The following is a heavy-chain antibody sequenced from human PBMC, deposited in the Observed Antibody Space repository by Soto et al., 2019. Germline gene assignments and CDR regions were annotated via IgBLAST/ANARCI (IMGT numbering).Heavy chain of an antibody. CDR1: GFTVSGSA. Sequence: GGSLRLSCAASGFTVSGSAMHWVRQASGKGLEWVGRIRSKANSYATAYAASVKGRFTISRDDSKNTAYLQMNSLKTEDTAVYYCTRTTDLEYSSSSIHSSCYTDVWGKGLTVTLFS. D-gene: IGHD6-6*01. CDR2: IRSKANSYAT. J-gene: IGHJ6*03. CDR3: TRTTDLEYSSSSIHSSCYTDV. V-gene: IGHV3-73*01.